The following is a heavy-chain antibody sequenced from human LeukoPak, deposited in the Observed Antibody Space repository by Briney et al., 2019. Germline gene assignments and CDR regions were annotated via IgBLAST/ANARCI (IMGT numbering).Heavy chain of an antibody. J-gene: IGHJ3*02. V-gene: IGHV1-18*01. CDR3: ATPSLNDHAFDI. CDR2: INTYNSNT. CDR1: GYTFTSHG. Sequence: ASVKVSCKASGYTFTSHGISWVRQAPGQGLEWMGWINTYNSNTKYAQRLQGRVTLTTDTSTTTAYMELRSLRSDDTAVYYCATPSLNDHAFDIWGQGTMVTVSS. D-gene: IGHD1-1*01.